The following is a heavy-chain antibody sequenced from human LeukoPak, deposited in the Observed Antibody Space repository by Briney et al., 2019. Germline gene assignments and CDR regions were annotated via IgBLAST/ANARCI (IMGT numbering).Heavy chain of an antibody. CDR2: IWYDGSNK. J-gene: IGHJ6*02. CDR1: GFTFSSYG. V-gene: IGHV3-33*01. Sequence: PGGSLRLSCAASGFTFSSYGMHWVRQAPGKGLEWVAVIWYDGSNKYYADSVKGRFTISRDNSKNTLYLQMNSLRAEDTAVYYCARDGDYGDYYYYGVDVWGQGTTVTVSS. D-gene: IGHD4-17*01. CDR3: ARDGDYGDYYYYGVDV.